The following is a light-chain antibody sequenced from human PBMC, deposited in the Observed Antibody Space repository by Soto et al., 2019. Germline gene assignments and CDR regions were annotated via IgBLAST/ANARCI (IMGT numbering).Light chain of an antibody. CDR3: QQYGSSPRT. Sequence: EIVLTQSPGTLSLSPGERATLSCRASQSVSSSNLAWYQQKPGQAPRLLIYGASRRATGIPDRFSGSGSGTDFTLTISRLEPEDFAVYYCQQYGSSPRTFGQGTKVEIK. J-gene: IGKJ1*01. V-gene: IGKV3-20*01. CDR1: QSVSSSN. CDR2: GAS.